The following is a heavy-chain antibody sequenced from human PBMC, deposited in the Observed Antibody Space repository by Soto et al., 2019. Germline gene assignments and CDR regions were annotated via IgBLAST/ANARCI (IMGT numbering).Heavy chain of an antibody. CDR2: IIPIFGTA. CDR1: GGTFSSYA. Sequence: QVQLVQTGAEVKKPGSSVKVSCKASGGTFSSYAISWVRQAPGQGLEWMGGIIPIFGTANYAQKFQGRVTITADESTSTAYIELSSLRSEDTAVYYCALLPRITMVRGVGGMDVWGQGTTVTVSS. CDR3: ALLPRITMVRGVGGMDV. V-gene: IGHV1-69*01. D-gene: IGHD3-10*01. J-gene: IGHJ6*02.